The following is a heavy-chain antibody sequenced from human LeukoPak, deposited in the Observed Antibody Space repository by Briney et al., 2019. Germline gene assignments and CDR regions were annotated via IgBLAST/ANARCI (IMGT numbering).Heavy chain of an antibody. CDR1: GYTFTSYG. V-gene: IGHV1-18*01. J-gene: IGHJ2*01. D-gene: IGHD3-10*01. CDR3: ARDLWFGESEHGPYWYFDL. CDR2: ISAYNGNT. Sequence: ASVKVSCKASGYTFTSYGISWVRQAPGQGLEWMGWISAYNGNTNYAQKLQGRVTMTTDTSMSTAYMELRSLRSDDTAVYYCARDLWFGESEHGPYWYFDLWGRGTLVTVSS.